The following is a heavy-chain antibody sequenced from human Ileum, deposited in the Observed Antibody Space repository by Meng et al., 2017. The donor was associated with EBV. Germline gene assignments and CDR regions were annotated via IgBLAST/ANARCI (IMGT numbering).Heavy chain of an antibody. CDR3: ARESYSDSSGYYSLDY. CDR2: IYYTGST. Sequence: QVQRQESGPGLVKPSETLSLTCTVSGGSVTSGSYYWSWIRQPPGEGLEWIGNIYYTGSTNYNPSLKSRVTISVDKSKNQFSLKLSSVTAADTAVYYCARESYSDSSGYYSLDYWGQGSLVTVSS. D-gene: IGHD3-22*01. V-gene: IGHV4-61*01. J-gene: IGHJ4*02. CDR1: GGSVTSGSYY.